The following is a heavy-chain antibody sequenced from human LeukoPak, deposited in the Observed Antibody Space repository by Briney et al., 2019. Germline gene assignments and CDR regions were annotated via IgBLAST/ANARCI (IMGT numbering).Heavy chain of an antibody. V-gene: IGHV4-59*01. D-gene: IGHD3-9*01. J-gene: IGHJ5*02. CDR2: IYYSGST. Sequence: SETLSLTCAVYGGSFSGYYWSWIRQPPGKGLEWIGYIYYSGSTNYNPSLKSRVTISVDTSKNQFSLKLSSVTAADAAVYYCARELTDYDILTGYPYRNWFDPWGQGTLVTVSS. CDR3: ARELTDYDILTGYPYRNWFDP. CDR1: GGSFSGYY.